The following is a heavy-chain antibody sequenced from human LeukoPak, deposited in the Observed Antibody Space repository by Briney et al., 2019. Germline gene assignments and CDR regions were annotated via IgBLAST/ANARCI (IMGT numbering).Heavy chain of an antibody. CDR1: GFTFSNYS. J-gene: IGHJ4*02. V-gene: IGHV3-21*01. CDR2: ISSSSNYI. Sequence: GGSLRLSCAASGFTFSNYSMNWVRQAPGKGLEWVSSISSSSNYIYYTDSVKGRFTISRDNAKNSLYLQMDSLRVEDTAVYYCARDPPSRGTRYFDYWGQGTLVTVSS. CDR3: ARDPPSRGTRYFDY. D-gene: IGHD3-16*01.